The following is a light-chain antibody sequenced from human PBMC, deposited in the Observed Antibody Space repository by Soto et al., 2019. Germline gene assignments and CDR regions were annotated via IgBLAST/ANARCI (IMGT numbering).Light chain of an antibody. V-gene: IGLV1-40*01. CDR3: QCFVRSLSGYV. J-gene: IGLJ1*01. Sequence: QSVLTQPPSVSGAPGQRVTISCTGSSSNIGAGYDVHWYQQLPGTAPKLLIYGNSNRPSGVPDRFSGSKSGTSASLAITGLQDEDAADYYCQCFVRSLSGYVFGTGTQLTVL. CDR1: SSNIGAGYD. CDR2: GNS.